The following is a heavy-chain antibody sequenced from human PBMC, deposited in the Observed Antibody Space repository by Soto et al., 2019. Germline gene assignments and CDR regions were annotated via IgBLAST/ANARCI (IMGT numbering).Heavy chain of an antibody. CDR1: GYSFTSYW. D-gene: IGHD3-3*01. CDR3: ARSRRFYDFWSGYRAPGGFAP. Sequence: PGESLKISCKGSGYSFTSYWIGWVRQMPGKGLEWMGIIYPGDSDTRYSPSFQGQVTISADKSISTAYLQWSSLKASDTAMYYCARSRRFYDFWSGYRAPGGFAPWGQGTLVTVSS. J-gene: IGHJ5*02. V-gene: IGHV5-51*01. CDR2: IYPGDSDT.